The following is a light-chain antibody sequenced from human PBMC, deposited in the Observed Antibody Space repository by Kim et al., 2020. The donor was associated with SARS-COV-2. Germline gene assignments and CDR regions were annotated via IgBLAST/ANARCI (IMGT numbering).Light chain of an antibody. CDR3: QQRRTWPLT. CDR1: QNIGNL. CDR2: GAS. V-gene: IGKV3-11*01. Sequence: SAGESAPLSCSASQNIGNLLAWYQQKPGQAPRLLMYGASNRATGIPARFSGSWSGTDFTLTISGLEPEDFAVYYCQQRRTWPLTFGGGTKVDIK. J-gene: IGKJ4*01.